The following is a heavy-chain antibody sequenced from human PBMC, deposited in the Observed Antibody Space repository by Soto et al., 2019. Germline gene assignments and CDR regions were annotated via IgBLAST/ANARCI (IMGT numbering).Heavy chain of an antibody. V-gene: IGHV4-39*01. D-gene: IGHD1-1*01. CDR3: ERTTTDNLDAFDI. J-gene: IGHJ3*02. CDR2: IYYSGIT. Sequence: SETLSLTCTVSGGSISSSNYYWGWIRQPPGKGLEWIGSIYYSGITYYNPSLKSRVTISVDTSKNQFSLNLHSVTAADKAVYSCERTTTDNLDAFDIWGQGTMVTVSS. CDR1: GGSISSSNYY.